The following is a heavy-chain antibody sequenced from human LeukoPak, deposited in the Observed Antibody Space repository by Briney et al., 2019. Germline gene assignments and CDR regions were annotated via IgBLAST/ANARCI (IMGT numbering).Heavy chain of an antibody. CDR2: INSDGSST. CDR3: TRRVDATRWYDP. Sequence: GGSPRLSCAASGFTFSTYWMHWVRQAPGEGLVWVSRINSDGSSTNYADSVKGRFTISRDNAKNTLYLQMNSLRVEDTAVYYCTRRVDATRWYDPWGQGTLVTVSS. J-gene: IGHJ5*02. CDR1: GFTFSTYW. V-gene: IGHV3-74*01. D-gene: IGHD2-15*01.